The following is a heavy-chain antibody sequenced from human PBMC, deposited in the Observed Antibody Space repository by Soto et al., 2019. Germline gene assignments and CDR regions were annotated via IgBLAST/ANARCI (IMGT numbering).Heavy chain of an antibody. CDR1: GFTFTNAW. Sequence: GSLRLSCAASGFTFTNAWMSWVRQAPGKGLEWVGRIKSKTDGGTTDYAAPVKGRFTISRDDSKNTLYLQMNSLKTEDTAVYYCTTARGTYGAEYFQHWGQGTLVTVSS. V-gene: IGHV3-15*01. CDR2: IKSKTDGGTT. J-gene: IGHJ1*01. D-gene: IGHD4-17*01. CDR3: TTARGTYGAEYFQH.